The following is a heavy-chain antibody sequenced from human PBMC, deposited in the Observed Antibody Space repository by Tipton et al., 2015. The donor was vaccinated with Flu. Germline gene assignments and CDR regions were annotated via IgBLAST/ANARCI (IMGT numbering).Heavy chain of an antibody. D-gene: IGHD6-19*01. CDR3: ARGQGDSGWRYFDY. CDR1: GEALGTHY. J-gene: IGHJ4*02. CDR2: IYTSGNT. V-gene: IGHV4-4*07. Sequence: GEALGTHYWTWFRQPAGKGLEWIGRIYTSGNTNYSPSLKSRVTMSVDTSKNQFSLKLSSMTAADTAVYYCARGQGDSGWRYFDYWGQGTLVTVSS.